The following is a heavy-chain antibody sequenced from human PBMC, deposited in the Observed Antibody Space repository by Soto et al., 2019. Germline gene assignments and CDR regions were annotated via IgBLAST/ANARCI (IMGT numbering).Heavy chain of an antibody. CDR2: INHSGST. V-gene: IGHV4-34*01. CDR1: GGSFSGYY. D-gene: IGHD5-12*01. J-gene: IGHJ4*02. Sequence: QVQLQQWGAGLLKPSETLSLTCAVYGGSFSGYYWSWIRQPPGKGLEWIGEINHSGSTNYNPSLKSRVTISVDTSKNQFPLKLSSVTAADTAVYYCALGGRQCLRKVRYFDYWGQGTLVTVSS. CDR3: ALGGRQCLRKVRYFDY.